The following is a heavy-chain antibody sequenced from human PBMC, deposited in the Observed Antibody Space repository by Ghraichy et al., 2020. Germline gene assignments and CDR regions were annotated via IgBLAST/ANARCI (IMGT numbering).Heavy chain of an antibody. CDR2: ISWDGGST. V-gene: IGHV3-43*01. Sequence: GGSLRLSCAASGFTFDDYTMHWVRQAPGKGLEWVSLISWDGGSTYYADSVKGRFTISRDNSKNSLYLQMNSLRTEDTALYYCAKPLVVNKVYYYGMDVWGQGTTVTASS. D-gene: IGHD3-22*01. CDR3: AKPLVVNKVYYYGMDV. CDR1: GFTFDDYT. J-gene: IGHJ6*02.